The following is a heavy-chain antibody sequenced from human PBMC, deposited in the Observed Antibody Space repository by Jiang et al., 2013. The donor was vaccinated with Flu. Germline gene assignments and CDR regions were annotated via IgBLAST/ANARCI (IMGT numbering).Heavy chain of an antibody. D-gene: IGHD6-6*01. CDR2: IFYRSKWYY. CDR3: ARAKYSSSSNFDF. V-gene: IGHV6-1*01. CDR1: EDSVSGNSGA. J-gene: IGHJ4*02. Sequence: SQTLSLTCAISEDSVSGNSGAWNWIRQSPSRGLEWLGRIFYRSKWYYEYAPXVKGRIVINPDTSKKPFSLQLTSATPDDTAVYYCARAKYSSSSNFDFWGQGTLVTVSS.